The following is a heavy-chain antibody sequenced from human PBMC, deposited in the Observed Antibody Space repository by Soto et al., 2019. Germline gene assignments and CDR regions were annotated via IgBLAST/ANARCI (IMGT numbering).Heavy chain of an antibody. Sequence: QVQLQESGPGLVKPSESLSLICSVSGDSISTYAWSWIRQPPGKGLEWIGYIYVSGTTNYNPSLKARVTMSIETTKRLFSLNLRSVNAADTAVYYCAREDSSGRVHWLDPWGQGILITVSS. CDR2: IYVSGTT. CDR3: AREDSSGRVHWLDP. J-gene: IGHJ5*02. V-gene: IGHV4-59*01. D-gene: IGHD6-19*01. CDR1: GDSISTYA.